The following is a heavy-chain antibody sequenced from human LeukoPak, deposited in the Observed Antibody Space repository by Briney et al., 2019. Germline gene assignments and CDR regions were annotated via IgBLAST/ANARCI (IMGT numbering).Heavy chain of an antibody. D-gene: IGHD3-10*01. CDR3: ARGRLRSITMVRGVIDYYYYGMDV. Sequence: PSQTLSLTCTVSGGSISSGGYYWSWIRQPPGKGLEWIGYIYHSGSTYYNPSLKSQVTISVDRSKNQFSLKLSSVTAADTAVYYCARGRLRSITMVRGVIDYYYYGMDVWGQGTTVTVSS. J-gene: IGHJ6*02. CDR1: GGSISSGGYY. V-gene: IGHV4-30-2*01. CDR2: IYHSGST.